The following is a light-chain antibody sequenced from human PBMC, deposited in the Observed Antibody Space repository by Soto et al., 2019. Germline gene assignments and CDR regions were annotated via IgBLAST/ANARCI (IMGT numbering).Light chain of an antibody. V-gene: IGLV2-14*01. CDR1: SSDVGAYNY. CDR3: SSYTTTDTLWV. Sequence: QSALTQPASVSGSPGQSITISCTGTSSDVGAYNYVSWYQQHPGKAPKLIISEVTDRPSGVSALLSGSKSGNTASLTISGLQAEDEADYFCSSYTTTDTLWVFGGGTKLTVL. J-gene: IGLJ3*02. CDR2: EVT.